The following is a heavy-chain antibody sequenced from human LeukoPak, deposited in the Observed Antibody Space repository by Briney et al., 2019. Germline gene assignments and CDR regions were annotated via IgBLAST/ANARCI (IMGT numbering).Heavy chain of an antibody. CDR2: ISSSSSYI. V-gene: IGHV3-21*01. Sequence: PGGSLRLSCAASGFTFSSYSMNWVRQAPGKGLVWVSSISSSSSYIYYADSVKGRFTISRDNAKNSLYLQMNSLRAEDTAVYYCARGRGGFAVDYWGQGTLVTVSS. CDR1: GFTFSSYS. J-gene: IGHJ4*02. D-gene: IGHD3-10*01. CDR3: ARGRGGFAVDY.